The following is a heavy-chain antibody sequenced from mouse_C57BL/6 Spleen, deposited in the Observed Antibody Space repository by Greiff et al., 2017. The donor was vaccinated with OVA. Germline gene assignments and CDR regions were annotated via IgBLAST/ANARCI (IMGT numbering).Heavy chain of an antibody. Sequence: QVQLQQPGAELVKPGASVKLSCKASGYTFTSYWMHWVKQRPGQGLEWIGMIHPNSGSTNYNEKFKSKATLTVDKSSSTAYMQLSSLTSEDSAVYYCAREGYSYWYFDVWGTGTTVTVSS. CDR1: GYTFTSYW. CDR2: IHPNSGST. J-gene: IGHJ1*03. D-gene: IGHD2-14*01. V-gene: IGHV1-64*01. CDR3: AREGYSYWYFDV.